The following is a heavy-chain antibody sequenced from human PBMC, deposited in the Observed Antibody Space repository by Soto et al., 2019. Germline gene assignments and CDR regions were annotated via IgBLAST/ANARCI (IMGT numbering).Heavy chain of an antibody. CDR2: IIPIFGTA. V-gene: IGHV1-69*01. CDR1: GGTFSSYA. Sequence: QVQLVQSGAEVKKPGSSVKVSCKASGGTFSSYAISWVQQAPGQGLEWMGGIIPIFGTANYAQKFQGRVTITADESTSTAYMELSSLRSEDTAVYYCARETPHYYDSSGPTAWAFDIWGQGTMVTVSS. D-gene: IGHD3-22*01. J-gene: IGHJ3*02. CDR3: ARETPHYYDSSGPTAWAFDI.